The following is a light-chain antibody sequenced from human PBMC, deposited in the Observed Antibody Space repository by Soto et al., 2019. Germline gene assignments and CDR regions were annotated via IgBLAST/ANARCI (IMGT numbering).Light chain of an antibody. Sequence: EIVMTQSPATLSVSPGERATLXXRAGLSISSNLAWYQQKPGQAPRLLIYGASTRATGIPARFSGSGSGTEFTLTISSLQSEDFAVYYCQQRSNWPRTFGQGTRLEI. CDR3: QQRSNWPRT. J-gene: IGKJ5*01. CDR1: LSISSN. CDR2: GAS. V-gene: IGKV3-15*01.